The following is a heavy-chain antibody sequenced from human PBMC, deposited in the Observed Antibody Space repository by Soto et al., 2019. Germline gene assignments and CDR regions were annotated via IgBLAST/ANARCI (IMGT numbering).Heavy chain of an antibody. D-gene: IGHD2-21*02. CDR3: ARLPAFCGGDCPDY. Sequence: EVQLVESGGGLIQXGGSLRLSCEASGFTVSSNYMSWVRQAPGKGLEWVSVIYSGGSTNYADSVKGRFTISRDTPKNTLYLQMNSLRAEDTAVYYCARLPAFCGGDCPDYWGQGTLVTVSS. CDR2: IYSGGST. V-gene: IGHV3-53*01. CDR1: GFTVSSNY. J-gene: IGHJ4*02.